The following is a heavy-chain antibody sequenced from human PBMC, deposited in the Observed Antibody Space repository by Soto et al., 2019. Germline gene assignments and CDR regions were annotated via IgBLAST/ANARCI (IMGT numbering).Heavy chain of an antibody. D-gene: IGHD5-12*01. J-gene: IGHJ4*02. CDR2: IIPIFGTT. Sequence: QVQLVQSGAEVKKPGSSVKVSCKTSGDIFSGYSISWVRQAPGQGLEWMGGIIPIFGTTNYAQRFHGRVTXTXEXXTSTVYMELYSLKSEETAVYYCARDLGSGYDPGDSWGQGTLVTVSS. CDR3: ARDLGSGYDPGDS. V-gene: IGHV1-69*05. CDR1: GDIFSGYS.